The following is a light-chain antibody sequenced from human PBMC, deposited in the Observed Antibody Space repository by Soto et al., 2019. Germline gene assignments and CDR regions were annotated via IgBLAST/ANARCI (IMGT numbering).Light chain of an antibody. CDR2: AAS. Sequence: DIQMTQSPSSLSASVGDRVTITCRASQSIGRFLNWYQQKPGKAPALLIYAASSLQSGVPSRFSSSGSGTDFTLTISSLQPEDFATYYCQQSYSPPPITFGQVTRLEI. V-gene: IGKV1-39*01. CDR3: QQSYSPPPIT. CDR1: QSIGRF. J-gene: IGKJ5*01.